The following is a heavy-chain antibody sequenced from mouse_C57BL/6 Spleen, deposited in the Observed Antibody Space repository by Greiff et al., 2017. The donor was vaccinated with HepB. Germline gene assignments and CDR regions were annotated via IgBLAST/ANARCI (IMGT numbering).Heavy chain of an antibody. CDR2: IYPGDGDT. D-gene: IGHD2-1*01. V-gene: IGHV1-80*01. Sequence: VQLQQSGAELVKPGASVKISCKASGYAFSSYWMNWVKQRPGKGLEWIGQIYPGDGDTNYNGKFKSKATLTADKSSSTAYMQLSSLTSEDSAVYFCARALNYSYYYAMDYWGQGTSVTVSS. J-gene: IGHJ4*01. CDR1: GYAFSSYW. CDR3: ARALNYSYYYAMDY.